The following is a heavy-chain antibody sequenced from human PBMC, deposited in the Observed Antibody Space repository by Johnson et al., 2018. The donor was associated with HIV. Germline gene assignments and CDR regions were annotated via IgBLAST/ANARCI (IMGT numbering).Heavy chain of an antibody. CDR2: IRYDGSNK. J-gene: IGHJ3*02. V-gene: IGHV3-30*02. CDR3: ATITEDAFDI. CDR1: GFTFRSYG. D-gene: IGHD5-12*01. Sequence: VQLVESGGGVVQPGGSLRLSCAASGFTFRSYGMHWVRQAPGKGLEWVTFIRYDGSNKYYADSVKGRFTISRDKSKNTLYLQLNSLRAEDTAVYFCATITEDAFDIWGQGTMVTVSS.